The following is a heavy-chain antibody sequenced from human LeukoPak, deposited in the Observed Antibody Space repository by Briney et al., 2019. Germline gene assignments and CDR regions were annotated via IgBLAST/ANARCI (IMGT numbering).Heavy chain of an antibody. Sequence: GGSLRLSCAASGFSFSDNYMSWIRQAPGKGLEWVSYISNSGSYTNYPDSVKGRFTISRDNTKNSLYLQMNSLGVEDTAVYYCATDWSGDDRFDYWGQGTLVTVSS. V-gene: IGHV3-11*05. CDR1: GFSFSDNY. D-gene: IGHD3-3*01. CDR3: ATDWSGDDRFDY. J-gene: IGHJ4*02. CDR2: ISNSGSYT.